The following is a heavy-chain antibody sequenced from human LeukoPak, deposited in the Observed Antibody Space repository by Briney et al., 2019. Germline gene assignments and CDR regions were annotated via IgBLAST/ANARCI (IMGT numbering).Heavy chain of an antibody. CDR1: GYTFTSYG. V-gene: IGHV1-3*03. CDR3: ARSGSGWAFDY. D-gene: IGHD6-19*01. Sequence: ASVKVSCKASGYTFTSYGISWVRQAPGQGLEWMGWINAGNGNTKYSQEFQGRVTITRDTSASTAYMELSSLRSEDMAVYYCARSGSGWAFDYWGQGTLVTVSS. J-gene: IGHJ4*02. CDR2: INAGNGNT.